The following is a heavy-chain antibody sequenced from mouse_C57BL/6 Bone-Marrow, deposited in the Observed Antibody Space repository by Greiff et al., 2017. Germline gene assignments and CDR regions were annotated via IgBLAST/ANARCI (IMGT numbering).Heavy chain of an antibody. D-gene: IGHD1-1*01. V-gene: IGHV5-15*01. Sequence: EVKLVESGGGLVQPGGSLKLSCAASGFTFSDYGMAWVRQAPRKGPEWVAFISNLAYSIYYADTVTGRFTISRENAKNTLYLEMSSLRSEDTAMYYCARRGTTVVPYWYFDVWGTGTTVTVSS. CDR2: ISNLAYSI. J-gene: IGHJ1*03. CDR1: GFTFSDYG. CDR3: ARRGTTVVPYWYFDV.